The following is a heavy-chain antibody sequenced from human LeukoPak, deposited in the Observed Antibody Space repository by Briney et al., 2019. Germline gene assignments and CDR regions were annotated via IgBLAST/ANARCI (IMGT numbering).Heavy chain of an antibody. CDR2: INHSRST. V-gene: IGHV4-34*01. Sequence: PSETLSLTCAVYGGSFSGYYWSLIRQPPGKGLEWIGEINHSRSTNYNPSLKSRVTISVDTPKNQFSLKLSSVTAADTAVYYCASELIWERRIVGPDAFDIWGQGTMVTVSS. J-gene: IGHJ3*02. D-gene: IGHD2/OR15-2a*01. CDR3: ASELIWERRIVGPDAFDI. CDR1: GGSFSGYY.